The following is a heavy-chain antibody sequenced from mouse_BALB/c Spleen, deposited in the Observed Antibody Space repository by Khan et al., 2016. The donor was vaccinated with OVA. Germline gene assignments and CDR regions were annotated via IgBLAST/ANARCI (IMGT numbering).Heavy chain of an antibody. CDR2: INTYTGEP. D-gene: IGHD2-10*01. CDR3: ARPPYFSDVMDY. CDR1: GYTLTNCG. J-gene: IGHJ4*01. V-gene: IGHV9-3-1*01. Sequence: QIQLVQSGPELKKPGETVKISCKASGYTLTNCGMNWVKQAPGKGLKWMGWINTYTGEPTYADDFKGRFAFSLETSASTAYLQINNLKNEDTATYFCARPPYFSDVMDYWGQGTSVTVSS.